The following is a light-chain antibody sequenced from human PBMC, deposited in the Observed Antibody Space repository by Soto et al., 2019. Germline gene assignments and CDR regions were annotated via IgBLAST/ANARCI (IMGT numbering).Light chain of an antibody. CDR2: DVS. CDR1: SSDVGGYNY. V-gene: IGLV2-14*03. CDR3: SSYTSSSPLSPSL. Sequence: QSVLTQPASVSGSPGQSITISCTGTSSDVGGYNYVSWYQHHPGKAPKLMIYDVSNRRSGVSNRFSGSKSGNTASLIISGLQAEDEADYYCSSYTSSSPLSPSLLGTGPKVTGL. J-gene: IGLJ1*01.